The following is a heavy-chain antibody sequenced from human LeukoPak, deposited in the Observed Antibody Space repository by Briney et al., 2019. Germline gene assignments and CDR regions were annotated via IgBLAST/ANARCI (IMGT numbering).Heavy chain of an antibody. D-gene: IGHD4-11*01. V-gene: IGHV3-30*04. CDR1: GFTFSSYA. CDR2: ISYDGSNK. J-gene: IGHJ6*03. Sequence: PGRSLRLSCAASGFTFSSYAMHWVRQAPGKGLEWVAVISYDGSNKYYADSVKGRFTISRDNSKNTLYLQMNSLRAEDTAVYYCARGLQSAIGYYYYYMDVWGKGTTVTVSS. CDR3: ARGLQSAIGYYYYYMDV.